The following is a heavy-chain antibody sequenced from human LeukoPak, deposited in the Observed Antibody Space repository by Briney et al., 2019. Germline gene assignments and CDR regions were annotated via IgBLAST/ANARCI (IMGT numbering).Heavy chain of an antibody. V-gene: IGHV1-69*04. CDR1: GGTFSSYA. D-gene: IGHD2-21*01. CDR3: ARRSRYCGGDCFDY. J-gene: IGHJ4*02. CDR2: IIPILGIA. Sequence: SVKVSCKASGGTFSSYAISWVRQAPGQGLEWMGRIIPILGIATYAQKFQGRVTITADKSTSTAYMELSSLRSEDTAVYYCARRSRYCGGDCFDYWGQGTLVTVSS.